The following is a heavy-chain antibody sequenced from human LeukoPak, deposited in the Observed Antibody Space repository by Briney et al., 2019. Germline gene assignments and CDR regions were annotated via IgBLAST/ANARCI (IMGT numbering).Heavy chain of an antibody. Sequence: SGTLSLTCAVSGGSISSSNWWSWVRQPPGKGLEWIGEIYHSGSSNYNPSLKSRVTISVDTSKNQFSLKLSSVTAADTAVYYCARGFHDSSGYYPPFDYWGQGTLVTVSS. D-gene: IGHD3-22*01. CDR2: IYHSGSS. J-gene: IGHJ4*02. CDR1: GGSISSSNW. V-gene: IGHV4-4*02. CDR3: ARGFHDSSGYYPPFDY.